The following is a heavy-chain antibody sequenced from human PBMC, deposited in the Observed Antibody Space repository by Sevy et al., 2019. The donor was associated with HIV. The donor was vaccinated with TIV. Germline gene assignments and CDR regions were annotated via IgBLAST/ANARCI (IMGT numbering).Heavy chain of an antibody. Sequence: GGSLRLSCATSGFTFSDAWMNWVRQAPGKGLEWAARIKSKTDSGTRDFAAPVKGRFTISRDDSKNTVYLQMTSLKDEDTGVYFCACGTGTSDFDHWGQGTLVTVSS. V-gene: IGHV3-15*01. CDR3: ACGTGTSDFDH. D-gene: IGHD1-1*01. J-gene: IGHJ4*02. CDR2: IKSKTDSGTR. CDR1: GFTFSDAW.